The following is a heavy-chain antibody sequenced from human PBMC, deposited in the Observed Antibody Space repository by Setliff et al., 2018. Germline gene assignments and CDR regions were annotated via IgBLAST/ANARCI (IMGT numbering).Heavy chain of an antibody. Sequence: SETLSLTCAVYGGSFSGYYWSWIRQPPGKGPEWIGEIDQSGITNYNPSLKSRVTISIDTSKNQFSLRLSSVTATDTAVYYCARGRRITMIVVPPGVFDIWGQGTRATV. D-gene: IGHD3-22*01. J-gene: IGHJ3*02. CDR2: IDQSGIT. V-gene: IGHV4-34*01. CDR3: ARGRRITMIVVPPGVFDI. CDR1: GGSFSGYY.